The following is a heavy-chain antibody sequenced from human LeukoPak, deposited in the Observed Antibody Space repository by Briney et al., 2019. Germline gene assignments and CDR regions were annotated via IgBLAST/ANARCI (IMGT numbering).Heavy chain of an antibody. CDR1: GFTFSSYG. D-gene: IGHD3-3*01. CDR2: ISGSGGST. V-gene: IGHV3-23*01. J-gene: IGHJ4*02. CDR3: AGHFGAWHYFDY. Sequence: PGGTLRLSCAAPGFTFSSYGMSWVRQAPGKGLEWVSAISGSGGSTYYADSVKGRFTISRDNSKNTLYLQMNSLRGEDTAVYYCAGHFGAWHYFDYWGQGTLVTVSS.